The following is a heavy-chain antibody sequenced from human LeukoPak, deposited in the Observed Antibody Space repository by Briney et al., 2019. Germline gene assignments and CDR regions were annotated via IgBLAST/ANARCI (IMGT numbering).Heavy chain of an antibody. D-gene: IGHD5-12*01. V-gene: IGHV4-39*07. Sequence: SETLSLTCTVSGGSISSSSYYWGWIRQPPGKGLEWIGSIYYSGSTYYNPTLKSRITISVDTSKNQFSLNLTSVTAADAAVYYCARDLGYSGFDWAPWGQGTLVTVSS. J-gene: IGHJ5*02. CDR2: IYYSGST. CDR3: ARDLGYSGFDWAP. CDR1: GGSISSSSYY.